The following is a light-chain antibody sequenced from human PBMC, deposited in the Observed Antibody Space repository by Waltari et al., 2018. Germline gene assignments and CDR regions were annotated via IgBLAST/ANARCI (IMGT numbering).Light chain of an antibody. CDR3: LQYLHTPRT. J-gene: IGKJ1*01. CDR1: QSLLYTSNNMNY. CDR2: WAS. Sequence: DVVMTQSPDSLAVSLGERATINCKSSQSLLYTSNNMNYLAWYQQKPGQPPKILIYWASIRESGVPDRFSGSGSGTDFTLTISGLQAEDVASYFCLQYLHTPRTFGQGTKVEIK. V-gene: IGKV4-1*01.